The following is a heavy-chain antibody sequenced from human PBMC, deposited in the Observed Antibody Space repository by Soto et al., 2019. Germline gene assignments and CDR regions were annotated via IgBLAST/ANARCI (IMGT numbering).Heavy chain of an antibody. CDR3: VRETHDPRDY. V-gene: IGHV3-21*06. CDR2: IQSGSGRT. Sequence: EVQLVESGGGLVKSGESLRLSCVTSGFIMSNYRLNWVRQSPGKGLEWVSLIQSGSGRTFYADSVRGRFTISRDDAQSSVFLQMNALSAEDTAVYYCVRETHDPRDYWGQGTLVTVSS. J-gene: IGHJ4*02. CDR1: GFIMSNYR.